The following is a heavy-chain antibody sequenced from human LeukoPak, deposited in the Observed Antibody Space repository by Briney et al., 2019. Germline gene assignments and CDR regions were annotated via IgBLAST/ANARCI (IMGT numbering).Heavy chain of an antibody. CDR2: IIPILRTA. CDR3: ATSPTRASPGY. CDR1: GGTFSSYA. Sequence: SVKVSCKASGGTFSSYAISWVRQAPGQGPEWMGGIIPILRTANYAQKFQGRVTITADESTSTAYMELSSLRSEDTAMYFCATSPTRASPGYWGQGTPVTVSS. J-gene: IGHJ4*02. V-gene: IGHV1-69*01. D-gene: IGHD5-12*01.